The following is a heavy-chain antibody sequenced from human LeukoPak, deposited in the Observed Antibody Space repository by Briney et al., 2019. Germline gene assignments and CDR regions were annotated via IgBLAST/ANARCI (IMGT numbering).Heavy chain of an antibody. CDR2: IWFDGSNI. CDR3: ARDSLPMAVTGPFDH. CDR1: GFTFSSYW. J-gene: IGHJ4*02. Sequence: PGGSLRLSCAASGFTFSSYWMSWVRQAPGKGLEWVTSIWFDGSNIHYADSVKGRVTISRGNSKSALYLQMNSLRAEDTAIYYCARDSLPMAVTGPFDHWGQGALVTVSS. V-gene: IGHV3-33*08. D-gene: IGHD6-19*01.